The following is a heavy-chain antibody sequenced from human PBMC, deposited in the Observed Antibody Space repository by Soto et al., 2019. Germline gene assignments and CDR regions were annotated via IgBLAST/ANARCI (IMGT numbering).Heavy chain of an antibody. J-gene: IGHJ4*02. D-gene: IGHD1-26*01. CDR1: GFTFSNAW. Sequence: GGSLRLSCTDSGFTFSNAWMSWVRQVPGKGLEWVGRIKRPAERGATYYAAAVNGRFNISRDDSKDTLYLQMNSLKTEDTAVYYCTTEGYSGTYTHAFDSWGQGTLVTVSS. CDR2: IKRPAERGAT. CDR3: TTEGYSGTYTHAFDS. V-gene: IGHV3-15*01.